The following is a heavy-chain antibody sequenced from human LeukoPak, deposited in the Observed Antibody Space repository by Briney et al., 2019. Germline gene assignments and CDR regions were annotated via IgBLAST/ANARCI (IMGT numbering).Heavy chain of an antibody. CDR2: ISSSGSTM. D-gene: IGHD6-19*01. J-gene: IGHJ4*02. CDR3: ARVVSSGWYYFDY. CDR1: GFTFSSYE. Sequence: GGSLRLSCAASGFTFSSYEMNWVRQAPGKGLEWVSYISSSGSTMYYADSVKGRFTISRDNAKNSLYLQMNSLRAEDTAVYYCARVVSSGWYYFDYWGQGTLVTVSS. V-gene: IGHV3-48*03.